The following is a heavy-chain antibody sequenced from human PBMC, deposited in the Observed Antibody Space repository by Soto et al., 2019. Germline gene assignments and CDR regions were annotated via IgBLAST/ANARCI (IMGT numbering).Heavy chain of an antibody. V-gene: IGHV1-69*02. J-gene: IGHJ4*02. CDR1: GGTFSSYT. CDR2: IIPILGIA. CDR3: AKELGTVTNRGPL. Sequence: QVQLVQSGAEVKKPGSSVKVSCKASGGTFSSYTISWVRQAPGQGLEWMGRIIPILGIANYAQKFQGRVTITADKSTSTAYMELSSLRSEDTAVYYCAKELGTVTNRGPLWGQGTLVTVSS. D-gene: IGHD4-17*01.